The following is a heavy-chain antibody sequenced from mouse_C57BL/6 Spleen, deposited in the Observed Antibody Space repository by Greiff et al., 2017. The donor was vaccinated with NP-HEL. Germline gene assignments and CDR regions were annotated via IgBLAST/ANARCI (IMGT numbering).Heavy chain of an antibody. CDR2: INPYNGGT. CDR1: GYTFTDYY. Sequence: EVQLQQSGPVLVKPGASVKMSCKASGYTFTDYYMNWVKQSHGKSLEWIGVINPYNGGTSYNQKFKGKATLTVAKSSSTAYMELNSLTSEDSAVYYCARRGNYGFDYWGQGTTLTVSS. D-gene: IGHD1-1*01. J-gene: IGHJ2*01. CDR3: ARRGNYGFDY. V-gene: IGHV1-19*01.